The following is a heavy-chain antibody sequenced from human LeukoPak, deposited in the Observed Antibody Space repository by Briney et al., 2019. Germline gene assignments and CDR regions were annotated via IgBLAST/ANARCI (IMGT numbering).Heavy chain of an antibody. CDR2: INHSGST. J-gene: IGHJ4*02. CDR3: ARGGPRYCSDGSCYFGY. Sequence: SETLSLTCAVYGGSFSGYYWSWIRQPPGKGLEWIGEINHSGSTNYNPSLKSRVTISVDTSKNQFSLKLSSVTAADTAVYYCARGGPRYCSDGSCYFGYWGQGTLVTVSS. V-gene: IGHV4-34*01. CDR1: GGSFSGYY. D-gene: IGHD2-15*01.